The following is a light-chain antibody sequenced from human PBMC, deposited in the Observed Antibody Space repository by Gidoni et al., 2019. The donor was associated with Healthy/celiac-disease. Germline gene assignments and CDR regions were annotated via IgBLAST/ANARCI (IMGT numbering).Light chain of an antibody. Sequence: DIQMTQSPSSLSASVGDRATITCRASQSISSYLNWYQQKPGKAPKLLIYAASSLQSGVPSRFSGSGSGTDFTLTISSLQPEDVATYYCQQSYSTLGTFGQGTKVEIK. CDR1: QSISSY. CDR2: AAS. J-gene: IGKJ1*01. V-gene: IGKV1-39*01. CDR3: QQSYSTLGT.